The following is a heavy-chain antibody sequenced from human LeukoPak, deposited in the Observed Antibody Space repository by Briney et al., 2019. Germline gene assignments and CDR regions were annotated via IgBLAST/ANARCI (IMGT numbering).Heavy chain of an antibody. CDR1: GGSFSGYY. Sequence: SETLSLTCAVYGGSFSGYYWSWIRQPPGKGLEWIGEINHSGSTNYNPSLKSRVTISVDTSKNQFSLKLNSVTAADTAVYYCASGYYDSSGYNDYWGQGTLVTVSS. J-gene: IGHJ4*02. D-gene: IGHD3-22*01. CDR2: INHSGST. V-gene: IGHV4-34*01. CDR3: ASGYYDSSGYNDY.